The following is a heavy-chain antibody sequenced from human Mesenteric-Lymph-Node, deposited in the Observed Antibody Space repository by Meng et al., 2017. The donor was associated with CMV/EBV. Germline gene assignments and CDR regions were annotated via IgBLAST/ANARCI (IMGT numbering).Heavy chain of an antibody. V-gene: IGHV3-23*03. CDR3: ARVGSGWSQPFDS. CDR2: IYSGGGA. D-gene: IGHD6-19*01. CDR1: GFTFSNYA. J-gene: IGHJ4*02. Sequence: GESLRLSCAASGFTFSNYAMDWVRQAPGKGLEWVSIIYSGGGAYYADSVKGRFTISRDNSRNTLYLRINSLRAEDTAVYYCARVGSGWSQPFDSWGQGTLVTVSS.